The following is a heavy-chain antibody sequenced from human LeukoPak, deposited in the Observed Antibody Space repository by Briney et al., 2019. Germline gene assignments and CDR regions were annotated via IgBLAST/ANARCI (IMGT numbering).Heavy chain of an antibody. CDR2: IYYSGST. Sequence: SETLSLTCTVSGGSISSYYWSWIRQPPGKGLEWIGYIYYSGSTNYNPSLKSRVTISVDTSKNQFSLKLSSVTAADTAVYYCARDYFGSWFDPWGQGTLATVSS. V-gene: IGHV4-59*01. J-gene: IGHJ5*02. D-gene: IGHD2-15*01. CDR1: GGSISSYY. CDR3: ARDYFGSWFDP.